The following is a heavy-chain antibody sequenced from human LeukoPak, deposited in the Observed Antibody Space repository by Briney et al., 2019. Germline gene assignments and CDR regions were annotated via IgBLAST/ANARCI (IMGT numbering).Heavy chain of an antibody. CDR2: IYYSGST. D-gene: IGHD3-9*01. Sequence: SETLSLTCTVSGGSVSSGSYYWSWIRQPPGKGLEWIGYIYYSGSTNYNPSLKSRVTISVDTSKNQFSLKLSSVTAADTAVYYCARVDYDILTGYYNAEYFQHWGQGTLVTVSS. J-gene: IGHJ1*01. CDR1: GGSVSSGSYY. CDR3: ARVDYDILTGYYNAEYFQH. V-gene: IGHV4-61*01.